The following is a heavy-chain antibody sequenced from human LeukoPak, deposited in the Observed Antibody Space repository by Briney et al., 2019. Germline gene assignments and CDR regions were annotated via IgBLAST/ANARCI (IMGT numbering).Heavy chain of an antibody. J-gene: IGHJ2*01. CDR3: ARGSGYGGNSYWYFDL. V-gene: IGHV4-38-2*01. Sequence: PSETLSLTCAVPGYSISSGYYWGWIRQPPGKGLEWIGSIYHSGSTYYNPSLKSRVTISVDTSKNQFSLKLSSVTAADTAVYYCARGSGYGGNSYWYFDLWGRGTLVTVSS. D-gene: IGHD4-23*01. CDR2: IYHSGST. CDR1: GYSISSGYY.